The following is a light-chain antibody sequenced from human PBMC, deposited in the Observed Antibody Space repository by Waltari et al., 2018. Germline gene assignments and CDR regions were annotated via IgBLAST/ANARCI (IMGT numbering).Light chain of an antibody. J-gene: IGLJ2*01. Sequence: QSALTQPPSAPGSPGQSVAISCTGTTSAVGGHTYVSWYHPHPGKAPKPIFYVVSKRPSGVPDRFSGSKSGNTASLTVSGLQADDEADFYCSSYAGSNDPVVFGGGTKLTVL. CDR1: TSAVGGHTY. V-gene: IGLV2-8*01. CDR2: VVS. CDR3: SSYAGSNDPVV.